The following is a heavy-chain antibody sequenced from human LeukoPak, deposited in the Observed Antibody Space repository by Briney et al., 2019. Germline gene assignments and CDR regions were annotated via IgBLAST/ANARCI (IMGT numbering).Heavy chain of an antibody. CDR3: ARLARAAAGPGDY. CDR1: GGSISSGGYY. V-gene: IGHV4-30-2*01. J-gene: IGHJ4*02. Sequence: SETLSLTCTVSGGSISSGGYYWSWIRQPPGKGLEWIGYIYHSGSTYYNPSLKSRVTISVDRSKNQFSLKLSSVTAADTAVYYCARLARAAAGPGDYWGQGTLVTVSS. D-gene: IGHD6-13*01. CDR2: IYHSGST.